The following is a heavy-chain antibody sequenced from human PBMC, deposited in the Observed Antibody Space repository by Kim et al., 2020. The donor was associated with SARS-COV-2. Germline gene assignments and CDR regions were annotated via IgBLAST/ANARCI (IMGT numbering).Heavy chain of an antibody. J-gene: IGHJ4*02. Sequence: GASLQISCKGSGYSFTSYWIGWVRQMPGKGLEWMGIIYPGDSDTRYSPSFQGQVTISADKSISTAYLQWSSLKASDTAMYYCARGGGYYDSSGYYFDYWGQGTLVTVSS. CDR3: ARGGGYYDSSGYYFDY. CDR1: GYSFTSYW. CDR2: IYPGDSDT. V-gene: IGHV5-51*01. D-gene: IGHD3-22*01.